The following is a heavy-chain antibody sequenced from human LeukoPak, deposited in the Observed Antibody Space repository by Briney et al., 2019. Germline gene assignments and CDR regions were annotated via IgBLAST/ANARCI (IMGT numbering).Heavy chain of an antibody. CDR3: ATLHFYAMGV. CDR2: ISGSGTDT. CDR1: GLRFSGQY. Sequence: PGGSLRLSCVASGLRFSGQYMIWIRQAPGKGLEWVAFISGSGTDTFYADSVKGRFFISKDNTRDTLSLQMTSLSAEDTAMYYCATLHFYAMGVWGQGTTVTVSS. J-gene: IGHJ6*01. V-gene: IGHV3-11*01.